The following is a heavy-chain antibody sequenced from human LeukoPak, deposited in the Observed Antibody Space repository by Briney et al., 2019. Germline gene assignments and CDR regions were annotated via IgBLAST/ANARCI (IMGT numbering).Heavy chain of an antibody. CDR1: GFTFSSYA. CDR2: ISGGGGST. V-gene: IGHV3-23*01. CDR3: IRIIPPAAFRSGSVFFGY. Sequence: AGGSLRLSCAASGFTFSSYAMSWVRQAPGKGLEWVSAISGGGGSTYYADSVKGRFTISRDNSKNTLYLQMNSLKTEDTAVYYCIRIIPPAAFRSGSVFFGYWGQGTLVTVSS. D-gene: IGHD6-19*01. J-gene: IGHJ4*02.